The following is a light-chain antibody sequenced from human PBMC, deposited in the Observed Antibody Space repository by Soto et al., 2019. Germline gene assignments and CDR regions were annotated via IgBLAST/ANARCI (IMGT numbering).Light chain of an antibody. Sequence: DIQMTQSPSTLSAFVGDRVTITCRASETLSRYLNWYQHKPGEAPKLLIYLASTLQSGVPSRFSGSGSGPDFTLTISSLEPEDFATYYCQQSYSYPWTFGQGTKVDIK. CDR2: LAS. CDR3: QQSYSYPWT. V-gene: IGKV1-39*01. J-gene: IGKJ1*01. CDR1: ETLSRY.